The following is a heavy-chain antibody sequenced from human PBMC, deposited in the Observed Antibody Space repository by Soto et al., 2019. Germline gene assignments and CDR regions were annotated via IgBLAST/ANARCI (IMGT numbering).Heavy chain of an antibody. Sequence: SETLSLTCAVYGGSFSGYYWSWIRQPPGKGLEWIGEINHSGSTNYNPSLKSRVTISVDTSKNQFSLKLSSVTAADTAVYYCARDLVVVAATPYNWFDPWGQGTLVTVSS. D-gene: IGHD2-15*01. CDR3: ARDLVVVAATPYNWFDP. CDR2: INHSGST. CDR1: GGSFSGYY. J-gene: IGHJ5*02. V-gene: IGHV4-34*01.